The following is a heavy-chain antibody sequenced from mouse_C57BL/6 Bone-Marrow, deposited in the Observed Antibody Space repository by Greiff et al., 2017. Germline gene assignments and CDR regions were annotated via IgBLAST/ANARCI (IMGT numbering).Heavy chain of an antibody. CDR1: GYTFTNYW. J-gene: IGHJ3*01. V-gene: IGHV1-63*01. CDR2: IYPGGCYT. CDR3: AREDDGYLPFAY. Sequence: VKLMESGAELVRPGTSVKMSCKASGYTFTNYWIGWAKQRPGHGLEWIGDIYPGGCYTKYNEKFKGKATLTAYKSSSTAYMQFSSLTSDASSIYYCAREDDGYLPFAYWGPATLVTVSA. D-gene: IGHD2-3*01.